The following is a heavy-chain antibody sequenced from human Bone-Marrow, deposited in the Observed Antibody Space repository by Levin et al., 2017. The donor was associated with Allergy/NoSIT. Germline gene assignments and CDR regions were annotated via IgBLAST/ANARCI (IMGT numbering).Heavy chain of an antibody. D-gene: IGHD5-24*01. Sequence: SETLSLTCTVSGGSISSGGYHWSWIRQHAGKGLEWIGYIYYSGSTYYNPSLKSRAMISLDTSKNQISLKVTSATAADAAVYYCAREDGSTFDSWGQGTLVTVSS. CDR2: IYYSGST. CDR1: GGSISSGGYH. V-gene: IGHV4-31*03. J-gene: IGHJ4*02. CDR3: AREDGSTFDS.